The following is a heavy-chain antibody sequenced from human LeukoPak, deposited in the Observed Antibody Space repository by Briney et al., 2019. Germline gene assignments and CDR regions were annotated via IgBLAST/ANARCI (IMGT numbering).Heavy chain of an antibody. CDR2: ISSSSSYI. CDR3: ARFYSGHYDSSGYTYYYYMDV. V-gene: IGHV3-21*01. D-gene: IGHD3-22*01. Sequence: GGSLRLSCAASGFTFNSYSMNWVRQAPGKGLEWVSSISSSSSYIYYADSVKGRFTISRDNAKNSLYLQMNSLRAEDTAVYYCARFYSGHYDSSGYTYYYYMDVWGKGTTVTISS. J-gene: IGHJ6*03. CDR1: GFTFNSYS.